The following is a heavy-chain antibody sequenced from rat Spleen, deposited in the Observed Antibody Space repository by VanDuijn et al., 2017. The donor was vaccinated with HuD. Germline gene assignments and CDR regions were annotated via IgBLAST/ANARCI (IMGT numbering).Heavy chain of an antibody. CDR3: TRDRILRSTGFDY. D-gene: IGHD1-6*01. CDR2: ISYDGGST. V-gene: IGHV5-20*01. J-gene: IGHJ2*01. Sequence: EVQLVESGGGLVQPGRSIKLSCSASGFTFSDYYMAWVRQAPTKGLEWVASISYDGGSTYYRDSVKGRFTISRDNAKSTLYLQMDSLRSEDSATYYCTRDRILRSTGFDYWGQGVMVTVSS. CDR1: GFTFSDYY.